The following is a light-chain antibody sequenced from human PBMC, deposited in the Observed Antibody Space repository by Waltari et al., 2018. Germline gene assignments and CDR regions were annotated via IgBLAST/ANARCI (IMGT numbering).Light chain of an antibody. CDR2: EVS. Sequence: QSALTQPASVSGSPGQSITISCTGTSSDVGGYNYVSWYQQHPGKAPKLMICEVSNRPSGVSNRFSGSKSGNTASLTISGLQAEDEADCYCSSYTSSSTLVFGGGTKLTVL. V-gene: IGLV2-14*01. CDR1: SSDVGGYNY. J-gene: IGLJ2*01. CDR3: SSYTSSSTLV.